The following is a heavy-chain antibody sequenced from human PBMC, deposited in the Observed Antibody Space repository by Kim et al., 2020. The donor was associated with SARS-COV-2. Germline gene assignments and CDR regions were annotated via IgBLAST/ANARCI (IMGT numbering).Heavy chain of an antibody. CDR2: IIGSGTTI. J-gene: IGHJ4*02. Sequence: GGSLRLSCAASGFTFSSYEMNWVRQATGKGLEWVSYIIGSGTTIYYADSVRGRFTISRDNDKNSLYLQMNSLRAEDTAVYYCARGPNYSPFDYWGQGTLV. CDR1: GFTFSSYE. V-gene: IGHV3-48*03. D-gene: IGHD4-4*01. CDR3: ARGPNYSPFDY.